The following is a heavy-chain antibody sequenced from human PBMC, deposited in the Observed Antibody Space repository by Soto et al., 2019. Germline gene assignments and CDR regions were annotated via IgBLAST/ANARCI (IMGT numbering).Heavy chain of an antibody. D-gene: IGHD2-15*01. J-gene: IGHJ5*02. V-gene: IGHV4-31*03. CDR3: ARVVGINWFDP. CDR1: GGSISSGGYY. CDR2: IYYSVST. Sequence: QVQLQESGPGLVKPSQTLSLTCTVSGGSISSGGYYWSWIRHHPGKGLEWIGYIYYSVSTYYNPSLKSRVNISVDKSNNQFSLKLSSVTAADTAVYYCARVVGINWFDPWGQGTLVTVSS.